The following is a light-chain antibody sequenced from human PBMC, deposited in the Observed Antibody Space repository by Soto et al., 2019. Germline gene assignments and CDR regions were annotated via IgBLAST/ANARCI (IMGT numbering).Light chain of an antibody. CDR2: TND. CDR3: AAWDDSLSGVV. CDR1: SSNIGSNY. J-gene: IGLJ2*01. Sequence: QSVLTQPPSASGTPGQRVTISCSGSSSNIGSNYVYWYQHLPGTAPKLLIYTNDQRPSGVPARFSGSKSGTSASLAISGLRSEDEADYYCAAWDDSLSGVVFGGGTKLTVL. V-gene: IGLV1-47*01.